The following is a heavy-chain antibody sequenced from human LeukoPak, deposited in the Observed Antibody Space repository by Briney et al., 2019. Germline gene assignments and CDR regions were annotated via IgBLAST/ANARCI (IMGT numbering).Heavy chain of an antibody. D-gene: IGHD4-23*01. CDR1: GGSISSSSYY. Sequence: SETPSLTCTVSGGSISSSSYYWGWIRQPPGKGLEWIGSIYYSGSTYYNPSLKSRVTISVDTSKNQFSLKLSSVTAADTAVYYCASLDPGGYYYYYMDVWGKGTTVTISS. J-gene: IGHJ6*03. V-gene: IGHV4-39*01. CDR2: IYYSGST. CDR3: ASLDPGGYYYYYMDV.